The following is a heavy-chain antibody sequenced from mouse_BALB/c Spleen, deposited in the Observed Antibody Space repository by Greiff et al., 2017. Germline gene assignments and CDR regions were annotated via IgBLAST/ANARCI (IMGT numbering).Heavy chain of an antibody. CDR3: AREGGYYGSSFAY. V-gene: IGHV1-7*01. D-gene: IGHD1-1*01. CDR2: INPSTGYT. Sequence: VQLQQSGAELAKPGASVKMSCKASGYTFTSYWMHWVKQRPGQGLEWIGYINPSTGYTEYNQKFKDKATLTADKSSSTAYMQLSSLTSEDSAVYFCAREGGYYGSSFAYWGQGTLVTVSA. J-gene: IGHJ3*01. CDR1: GYTFTSYW.